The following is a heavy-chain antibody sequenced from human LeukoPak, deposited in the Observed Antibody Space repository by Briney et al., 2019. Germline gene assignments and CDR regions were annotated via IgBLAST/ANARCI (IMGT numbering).Heavy chain of an antibody. V-gene: IGHV3-23*01. CDR2: ISGGGDDT. J-gene: IGHJ4*02. CDR1: GFIFSRSA. Sequence: GGSLRLSCAVSGFIFSRSAMSWVRQAPGKGLEWVSAISGGGDDTSYADSARGRFTVSRDNSKNTLYLQMNSLRAEDTAVYYCAKAPSGSYVPFEFWGQGTLVTVSS. CDR3: AKAPSGSYVPFEF. D-gene: IGHD1-26*01.